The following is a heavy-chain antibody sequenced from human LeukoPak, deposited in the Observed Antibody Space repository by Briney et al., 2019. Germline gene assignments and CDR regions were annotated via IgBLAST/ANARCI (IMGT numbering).Heavy chain of an antibody. CDR3: ARDRDISLSYFVY. CDR1: GFSFSTYS. Sequence: AGGSLRLSCAASGFSFSTYSMNWVRQAPGKGLEWVSYISYSSNTIYYADSVKGRFTVSRDNAKNSLYLQMNSLRAEDTAVYYCARDRDISLSYFVYWGQGTLVTVSS. J-gene: IGHJ4*02. V-gene: IGHV3-48*01. CDR2: ISYSSNTI. D-gene: IGHD5-12*01.